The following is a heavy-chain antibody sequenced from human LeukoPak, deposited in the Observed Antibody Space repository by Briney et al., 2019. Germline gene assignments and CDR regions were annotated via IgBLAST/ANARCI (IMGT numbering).Heavy chain of an antibody. V-gene: IGHV1-2*02. CDR2: INPNSGGT. D-gene: IGHD3-22*01. J-gene: IGHJ4*02. CDR1: GYTFTGYY. CDR3: ARNFYFDSSGYYHY. Sequence: VASVKVSCKASGYTFTGYYMHWARQAPGQGLEWMGWINPNSGGTNYAQKFQGRVTMTRDTSISTAYMELSRLRSDDTAVYYCARNFYFDSSGYYHYWGQGTLVTVSS.